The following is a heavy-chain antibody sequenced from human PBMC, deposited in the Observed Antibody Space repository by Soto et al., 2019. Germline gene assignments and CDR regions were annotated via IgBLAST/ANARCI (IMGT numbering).Heavy chain of an antibody. V-gene: IGHV4-30-2*06. D-gene: IGHD3-3*01. Sequence: LSLTCTVSGGSISSGGYSWSWIRQSPEKGLEWLGCIYPTGSTYYHPSLKSRVTISIDTSRNQFSLNLTSVTAADTAVYYCARGSWSGYYYYYYGMDVWGQGTTVTVSS. J-gene: IGHJ6*02. CDR3: ARGSWSGYYYYYYGMDV. CDR1: GGSISSGGYS. CDR2: IYPTGST.